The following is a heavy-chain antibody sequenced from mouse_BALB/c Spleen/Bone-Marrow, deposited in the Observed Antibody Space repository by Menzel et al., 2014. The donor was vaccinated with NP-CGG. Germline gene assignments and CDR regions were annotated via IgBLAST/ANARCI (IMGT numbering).Heavy chain of an antibody. V-gene: IGHV3-6*02. J-gene: IGHJ1*01. CDR3: AKLLYWYFDV. CDR2: ISYDGSN. Sequence: EVHLVESGPGLVKPSQSLSLTCSVTGYSITSGYYWNWIRQFPGNKLEWMGYISYDGSNKYNPSLKDRISITRDTSKNQFFLKLNSVTTEDTTTYYCAKLLYWYFDVWGAGTTVTVSS. CDR1: GYSITSGYY.